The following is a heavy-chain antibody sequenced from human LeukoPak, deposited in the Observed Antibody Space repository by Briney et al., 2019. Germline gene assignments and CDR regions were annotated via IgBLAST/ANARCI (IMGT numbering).Heavy chain of an antibody. CDR3: ARGYYDILTGLDYYHYGMDV. CDR2: IYTTGST. V-gene: IGHV4-4*07. D-gene: IGHD3-9*01. CDR1: GGSISSYY. Sequence: PSETLSLTCTVSGGSISSYYWTWIRQPAGKGLEWIGRIYTTGSTNYNPSLNSRVTMSVDTSKKQFSLKLSSVTAADTAVYYCARGYYDILTGLDYYHYGMDVWGQGTTVIVSS. J-gene: IGHJ6*02.